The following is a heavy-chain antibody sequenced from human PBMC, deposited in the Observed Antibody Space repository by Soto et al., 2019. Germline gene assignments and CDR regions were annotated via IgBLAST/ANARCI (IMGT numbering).Heavy chain of an antibody. CDR1: GFTLRNYA. V-gene: IGHV3-23*01. J-gene: IGHJ6*04. CDR2: ISGSGDYA. CDR3: GRSLGRGPVYGVEV. Sequence: PGWSLRLSCAASGFTLRNYAMNWVRQAPGKGLEWVSGISGSGDYAYYIDSVTGRFTVSKDHGNNTMYLQLNSLRADDTAVYYCGRSLGRGPVYGVEVWGEGTTVTVSS. D-gene: IGHD3-10*01.